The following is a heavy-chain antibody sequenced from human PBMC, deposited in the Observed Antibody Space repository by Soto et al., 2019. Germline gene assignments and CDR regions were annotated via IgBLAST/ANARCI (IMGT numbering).Heavy chain of an antibody. CDR1: GGSISIYY. Sequence: SETLSLSGPLAGGSISIYYSSWIRQPPGKGLEWIGYIYFRGTTNYNPSLKSRVTMSADTSKNQFSLKLNSVTAADTAVYYCARMNYYDTSGNPFDYWAQGMLVTVS. J-gene: IGHJ4*02. CDR2: IYFRGTT. V-gene: IGHV4-59*01. D-gene: IGHD3-22*01. CDR3: ARMNYYDTSGNPFDY.